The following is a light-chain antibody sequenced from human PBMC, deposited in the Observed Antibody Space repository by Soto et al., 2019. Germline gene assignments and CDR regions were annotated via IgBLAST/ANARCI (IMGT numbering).Light chain of an antibody. Sequence: QPVLTQPPSVSGAPGQTVTISCSGTNSNIGSGSDVQWFQQLPGTAPKLLIYANTIRPSGVPDRFSGSKSGISVSLAITGLRVDDEADYYCQAYDRGLTGGVFGGGTKLTVL. V-gene: IGLV1-40*01. CDR1: NSNIGSGSD. CDR2: ANT. J-gene: IGLJ3*02. CDR3: QAYDRGLTGGV.